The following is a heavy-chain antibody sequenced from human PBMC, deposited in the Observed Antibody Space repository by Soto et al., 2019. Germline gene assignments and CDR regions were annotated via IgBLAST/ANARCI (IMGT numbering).Heavy chain of an antibody. CDR1: GFTFNSYA. D-gene: IGHD5-12*01. CDR3: AKGVTTIVATGSWFDH. CDR2: ISGSGRTT. J-gene: IGHJ5*02. V-gene: IGHV3-23*01. Sequence: GGSLRLSCAVSGFTFNSYAMNWVRQAPGKGLEWVSSISGSGRTTYYADAVKGRFTISRDNSKNTLFLQMNSLRSEDTAVYYCAKGVTTIVATGSWFDHWGQGTLVTVS.